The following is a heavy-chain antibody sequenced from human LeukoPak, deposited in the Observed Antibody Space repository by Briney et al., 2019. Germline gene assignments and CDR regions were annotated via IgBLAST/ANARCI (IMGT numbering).Heavy chain of an antibody. D-gene: IGHD3-22*01. CDR2: IYYSGST. CDR1: GGSISSYY. V-gene: IGHV4-59*01. J-gene: IGHJ6*03. CDR3: ARMLSSGYYYYYYYYYMDV. Sequence: SETLSLTCTVSGGSISSYYWSWIRQPPGKGLEWIGYIYYSGSTNYNPSLKSRVTISVDTSKNQFSLKLSSVTAADTAVYYCARMLSSGYYYYYYYYYMDVWGKGTTVTVSS.